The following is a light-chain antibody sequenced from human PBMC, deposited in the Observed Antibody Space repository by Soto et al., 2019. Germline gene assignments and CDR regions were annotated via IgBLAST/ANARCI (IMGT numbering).Light chain of an antibody. J-gene: IGKJ1*01. CDR3: QEYGNSSPT. CDR1: QTISNSY. CDR2: GAS. Sequence: EIVLTQSPATLSLSPGERATLSCRASQTISNSYSAWYQQKPGQAPRLLIYGASSKATGIPERFSGSGSGTEFTLTISRLEPGDFAMYYCQEYGNSSPTFGQGTKVEIK. V-gene: IGKV3-20*01.